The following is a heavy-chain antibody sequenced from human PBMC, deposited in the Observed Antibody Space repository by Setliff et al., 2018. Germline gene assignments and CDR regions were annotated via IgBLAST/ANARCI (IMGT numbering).Heavy chain of an antibody. Sequence: PGGSLRLSCGASGFTFSTHAMHWVRQAPGKGLEWVAVISYDGSNKYYADSVKGRFTISRDNSKNTLYLQMNSLRAEDTAVYYCARVDGQLAYDYWGQGTLVTVSS. D-gene: IGHD6-6*01. CDR3: ARVDGQLAYDY. CDR2: ISYDGSNK. J-gene: IGHJ4*02. CDR1: GFTFSTHA. V-gene: IGHV3-30*04.